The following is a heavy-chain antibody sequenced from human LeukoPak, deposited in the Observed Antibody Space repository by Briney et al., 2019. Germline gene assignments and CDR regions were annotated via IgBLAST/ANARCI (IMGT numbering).Heavy chain of an antibody. CDR3: ARDSGYSGSYYFDY. V-gene: IGHV3-30-3*01. CDR2: ISYDGSNK. CDR1: GFTFSSYA. Sequence: GRSLRLSCAASGFTFSSYAMHWVRQAPGKGLEWVAVISYDGSNKYYADSVKGRFTISRDNSKNTLCLQMNSLRAEDTAVYYCARDSGYSGSYYFDYWGQGTLVTVSS. J-gene: IGHJ4*02. D-gene: IGHD1-26*01.